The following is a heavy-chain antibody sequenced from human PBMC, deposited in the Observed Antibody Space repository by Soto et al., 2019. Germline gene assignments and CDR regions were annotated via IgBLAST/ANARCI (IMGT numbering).Heavy chain of an antibody. CDR2: VNHSGSP. J-gene: IGHJ6*02. Sequence: SETMSLTCTVSGDSVDQSYWSWIRQSPGKGLEWIGEVNHSGSPNYSPSLKSRVTMSFDTSKNQFSLNLTSVTAADTAVYYCARARFSQWSQDYYGLDVWGQGTTVTVSS. V-gene: IGHV4-34*01. CDR1: GDSVDQSY. CDR3: ARARFSQWSQDYYGLDV. D-gene: IGHD3-3*01.